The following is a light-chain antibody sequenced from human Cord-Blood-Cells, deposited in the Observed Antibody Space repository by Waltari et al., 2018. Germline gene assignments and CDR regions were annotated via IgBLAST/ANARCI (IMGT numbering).Light chain of an antibody. CDR3: QQRSNWPPLT. CDR1: QRVSSY. Sequence: EIVLTQSPATLSLSPGERATLSCRASQRVSSYLAWYQQKPGQAPGLLIYDASNRATGIPARFSGSGSGTDFTLTISSLEPEDFAVYYCQQRSNWPPLTFGGGTKVEIK. V-gene: IGKV3-11*01. CDR2: DAS. J-gene: IGKJ4*01.